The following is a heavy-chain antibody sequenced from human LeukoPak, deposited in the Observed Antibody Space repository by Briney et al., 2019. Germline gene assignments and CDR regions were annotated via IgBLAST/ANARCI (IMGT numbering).Heavy chain of an antibody. J-gene: IGHJ4*02. CDR1: GYTFTSYA. CDR3: ARELEPTIVVVPAAMAY. D-gene: IGHD2-2*01. CDR2: INAGNGNT. V-gene: IGHV1-3*01. Sequence: VASVTVSCKASGYTFTSYAMHWVRQAPGQRLEWMGWINAGNGNTKYSQKFQGRVTITRDTSASTAYMELSSLRSEDTAVYYCARELEPTIVVVPAAMAYWGQGTLVTVSS.